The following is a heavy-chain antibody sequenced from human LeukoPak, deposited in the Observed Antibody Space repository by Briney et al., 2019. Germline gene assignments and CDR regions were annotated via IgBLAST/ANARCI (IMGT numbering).Heavy chain of an antibody. V-gene: IGHV3-74*01. CDR2: INSDGSST. CDR1: GFTFGSYW. Sequence: PGGSLRLSCAASGFTFGSYWMHWVRQAPGKGLVWVSRINSDGSSTSYADSVKGRFTISRDNAKNTLYLQMNSLRAEDTAVYYCARTLYYYGSGSLFDYWGQGTLVTVSS. D-gene: IGHD3-10*01. CDR3: ARTLYYYGSGSLFDY. J-gene: IGHJ4*02.